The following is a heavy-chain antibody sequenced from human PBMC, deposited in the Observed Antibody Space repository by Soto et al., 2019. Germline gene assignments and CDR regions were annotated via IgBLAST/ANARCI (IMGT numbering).Heavy chain of an antibody. CDR2: IGGSGDGT. CDR1: GFTFSSYT. D-gene: IGHD2-21*02. CDR3: ARPREASLLRVPSSY. J-gene: IGHJ4*02. Sequence: GGSLRLSCEASGFTFSSYTMNWVRRAPGKGLEWVATIGGSGDGTYYGDSVKGRFTISRDNSKNTVYLQMNSLRAEDTTIYYCARPREASLLRVPSSYWGQGPLVTVSS. V-gene: IGHV3-23*01.